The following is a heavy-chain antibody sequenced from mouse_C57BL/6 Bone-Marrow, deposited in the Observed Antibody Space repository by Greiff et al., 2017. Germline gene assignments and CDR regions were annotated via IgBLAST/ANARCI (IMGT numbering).Heavy chain of an antibody. D-gene: IGHD1-1*01. CDR1: GYTFTSYW. CDR2: IDPSDSAT. CDR3: ARGGTTVGDAMDY. V-gene: IGHV1-52*01. J-gene: IGHJ4*01. Sequence: VQLQQPGAELVRPGSSVKLSCKASGYTFTSYWMHWVKQRPIQGLEWIGNIDPSDSATHYNQKFKDKATLTVDTSSSTAYMQLSSLTSEDSAVYYCARGGTTVGDAMDYWGQGTTVTVSS.